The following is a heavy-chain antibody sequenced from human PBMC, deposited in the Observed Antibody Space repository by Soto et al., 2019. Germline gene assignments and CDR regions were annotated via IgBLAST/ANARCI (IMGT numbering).Heavy chain of an antibody. V-gene: IGHV4-4*02. CDR2: IYHSGST. CDR3: ARRSPITIFGVVTSGWFDP. J-gene: IGHJ5*02. D-gene: IGHD3-3*01. Sequence: SETLSLTCAVSGGSISPSNWFSWVRQPPGKGLEWIGDIYHSGSTKYNPSLRTRPTMSVDKSRNQFSLNLTSVTAADTAVYYCARRSPITIFGVVTSGWFDPWGQGTLVTVSS. CDR1: GGSISPSNW.